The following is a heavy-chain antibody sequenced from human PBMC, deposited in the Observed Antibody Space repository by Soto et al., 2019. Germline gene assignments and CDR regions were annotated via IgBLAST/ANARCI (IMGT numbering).Heavy chain of an antibody. D-gene: IGHD3-9*01. J-gene: IGHJ4*02. CDR3: ARDGYFDWLLLD. Sequence: QVQLQESGPGLVKPSQTLSLTCTVSGGSISSGDYYWSWIRQPPGKGLEWIGYIYYSGSTYYNPSLNSQVTNSVDTSKNQFSLNLSSVTAADTAVYYCARDGYFDWLLLDWGQGTLVTVSS. V-gene: IGHV4-30-4*01. CDR2: IYYSGST. CDR1: GGSISSGDYY.